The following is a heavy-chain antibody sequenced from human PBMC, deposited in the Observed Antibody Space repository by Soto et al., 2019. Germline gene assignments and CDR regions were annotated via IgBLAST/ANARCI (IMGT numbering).Heavy chain of an antibody. CDR2: IIPIFGTA. J-gene: IGHJ4*02. Sequence: QVQLVQSGAEVKKPGSSVKVSCKASGGTFSSYAISWVRQAPGQGLEWMGGIIPIFGTANYAQKFQGRVTITGDEPKSTAYMELNSLSSEDTAVYYCASRRNSGYDFRGDYWGQGTLVTVSS. CDR1: GGTFSSYA. V-gene: IGHV1-69*01. CDR3: ASRRNSGYDFRGDY. D-gene: IGHD5-12*01.